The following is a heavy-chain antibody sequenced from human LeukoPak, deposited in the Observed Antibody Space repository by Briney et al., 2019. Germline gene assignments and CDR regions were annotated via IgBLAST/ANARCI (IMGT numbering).Heavy chain of an antibody. Sequence: SETLSLTCAVYGVSFSGYYWSWLRQPPGKGLEWVGEINHSGNTNYNPSLKSRVTISVDTSKNQFSLKLSSVTAADTAVYYCARARWYCTNGVCYRSWFDPWGQGTLVTVSS. V-gene: IGHV4-34*01. CDR2: INHSGNT. CDR3: ARARWYCTNGVCYRSWFDP. CDR1: GVSFSGYY. J-gene: IGHJ5*02. D-gene: IGHD2-8*01.